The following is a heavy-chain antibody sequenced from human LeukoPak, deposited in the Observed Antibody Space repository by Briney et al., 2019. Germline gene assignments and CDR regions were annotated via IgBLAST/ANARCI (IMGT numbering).Heavy chain of an antibody. CDR3: AKDALRTSGWYYFDY. V-gene: IGHV3-23*01. Sequence: GGSLRLSCAASGFTFSIYAMTWVRQAPGKGLEWVSAISDSGESTFYADSVKGRFTISRDNSKNTLYLQMNSLRAEDTALYYCAKDALRTSGWYYFDYWGQGTLVAVSS. CDR2: ISDSGEST. J-gene: IGHJ4*02. CDR1: GFTFSIYA. D-gene: IGHD6-19*01.